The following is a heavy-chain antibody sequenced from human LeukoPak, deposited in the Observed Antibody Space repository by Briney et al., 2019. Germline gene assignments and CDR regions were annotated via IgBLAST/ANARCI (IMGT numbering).Heavy chain of an antibody. Sequence: PGGSLRLSCAASGFIFNNYWMSWVRQAPGKGLEWVASIKQDGSEKYYVDSVKGRFTISRDNAKNSLYLQMNSLRAEDTAVFYCARSGPSVWYSSAYWGQGTLVTVSS. D-gene: IGHD6-19*01. CDR2: IKQDGSEK. V-gene: IGHV3-7*01. CDR1: GFIFNNYW. J-gene: IGHJ4*02. CDR3: ARSGPSVWYSSAY.